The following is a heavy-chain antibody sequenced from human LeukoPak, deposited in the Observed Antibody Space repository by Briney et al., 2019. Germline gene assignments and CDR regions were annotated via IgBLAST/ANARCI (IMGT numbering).Heavy chain of an antibody. CDR1: VLTFSGSA. V-gene: IGHV3-73*01. D-gene: IGHD6-19*01. CDR3: TSYSSGWYDAFAI. Sequence: PGGSLRLSCAPSVLTFSGSAMRWVRQASGEGLEWVVRIRSKANSYATAYAASVRGRFNIPRDDSQNTAYLQMNSPKTEHTAVYYCTSYSSGWYDAFAIWGQATMVTVSS. J-gene: IGHJ3*02. CDR2: IRSKANSYAT.